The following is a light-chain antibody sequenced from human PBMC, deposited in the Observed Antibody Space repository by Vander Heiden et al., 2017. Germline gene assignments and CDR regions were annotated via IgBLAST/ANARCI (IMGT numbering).Light chain of an antibody. CDR2: DVS. V-gene: IGKV1-33*01. CDR1: QDISNH. CDR3: QHYHTLPWT. J-gene: IGKJ1*01. Sequence: LQLTQAPSSLSASVGDRVTITCQASQDISNHLDWYQQTPGKAPKFLIYDVSKLETGVPPRFGGSGSGTDFTFTISSLQPEDVGTYYCQHYHTLPWTFGQGTKVEIK.